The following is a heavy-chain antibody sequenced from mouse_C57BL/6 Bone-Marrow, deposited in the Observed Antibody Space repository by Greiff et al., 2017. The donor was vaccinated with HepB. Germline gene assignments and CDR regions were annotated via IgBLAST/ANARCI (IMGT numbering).Heavy chain of an antibody. J-gene: IGHJ2*01. CDR2: ISSGGDYI. Sequence: EVKLMESGEGLVKPGGSLKLSCAASGFTFSSYAMSWVRQTPEKRLEWVAYISSGGDYIYYADTVKGRFTISRDNARNTLYLQMSSLKSEDTAMYYCTRGRLGTEYWGQGTTLTVSS. CDR1: GFTFSSYA. D-gene: IGHD4-1*01. V-gene: IGHV5-9-1*02. CDR3: TRGRLGTEY.